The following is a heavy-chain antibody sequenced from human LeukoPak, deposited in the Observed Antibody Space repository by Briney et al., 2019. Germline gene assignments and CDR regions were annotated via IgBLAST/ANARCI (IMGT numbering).Heavy chain of an antibody. D-gene: IGHD2-21*02. CDR2: ISEDGSDT. CDR1: GFTFDDYA. CDR3: AKDMSNCGGDCYYFDY. V-gene: IGHV3-43*02. J-gene: IGHJ4*02. Sequence: GGSLRLSCAASGFTFDDYAMHWVRQPPGKGLEWVSLISEDGSDTYYADSVKGRFTISRDNSKNSLYLQVNSLRTEDTALYYFAKDMSNCGGDCYYFDYWGEGGPVTVSS.